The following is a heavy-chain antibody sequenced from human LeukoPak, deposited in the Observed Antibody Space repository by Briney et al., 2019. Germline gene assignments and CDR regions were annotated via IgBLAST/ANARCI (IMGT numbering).Heavy chain of an antibody. V-gene: IGHV1-69*04. CDR1: GGTFSSYA. D-gene: IGHD3-9*01. CDR2: IIPILGIA. J-gene: IGHJ4*02. CDR3: ASEEGDYDISGVDY. Sequence: SVKVSCKASGGTFSSYAISWVRQPPGQGLEWMGRIIPILGIANYAQKFQGRVTITADKSTSTAYMELSSLRSEDTAVYYCASEEGDYDISGVDYWGQGTLVTVSS.